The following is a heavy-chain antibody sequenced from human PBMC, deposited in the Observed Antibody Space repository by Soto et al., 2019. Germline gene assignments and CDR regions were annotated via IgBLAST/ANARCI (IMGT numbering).Heavy chain of an antibody. CDR2: ISYDGSNK. J-gene: IGHJ6*02. CDR3: AGGDTYYGMDV. CDR1: GFTFSNYI. V-gene: IGHV3-30*09. Sequence: QVQLVESGGDVVQPGGSLRLSCAASGFTFSNYIFYWVRQAPGKGPEWVAAISYDGSNKQYADSVKGRFAISRDNPGNSLDLQMNSLRGDDTALYYCAGGDTYYGMDVWGQGTTVTVSS.